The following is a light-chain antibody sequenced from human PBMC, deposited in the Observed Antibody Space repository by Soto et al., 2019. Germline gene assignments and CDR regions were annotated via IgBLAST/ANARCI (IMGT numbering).Light chain of an antibody. Sequence: DIQMTQSPSSLSASVGDRVTITCRASQSISSYLNWYQQKPGKAPNLLIYAESSLQSGVPSRFSGSGSGTDFTLTISSLQPEDFATYYCQQSYSTPRFTFGPGTKVDIK. CDR3: QQSYSTPRFT. J-gene: IGKJ3*01. CDR2: AES. V-gene: IGKV1-39*01. CDR1: QSISSY.